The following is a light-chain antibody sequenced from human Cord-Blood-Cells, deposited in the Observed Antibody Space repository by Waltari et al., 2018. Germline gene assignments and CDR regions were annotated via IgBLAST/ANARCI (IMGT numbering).Light chain of an antibody. CDR1: SSDVGGYNY. CDR3: SSYTSSSTLG. Sequence: QSALTQPASVSGSPGQSITISCTGTSSDVGGYNYVSWYQQHPGNAPKLMIYDVSNRPAGVSNRCSGSKSGNTASLTISGLQAEDEADYYGSSYTSSSTLGFGTGTKVTVL. J-gene: IGLJ1*01. V-gene: IGLV2-14*01. CDR2: DVS.